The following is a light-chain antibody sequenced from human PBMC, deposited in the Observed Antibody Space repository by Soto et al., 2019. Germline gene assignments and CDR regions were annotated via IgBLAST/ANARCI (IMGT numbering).Light chain of an antibody. CDR1: QVISNF. V-gene: IGKV1-9*01. CDR3: QQLNSYPLT. Sequence: DIQLTQSPSFLSASVGDRVTFTCRASQVISNFLAWHKQKPVEAPKLLIYAASTLQSGVPSRFSGSGSGTEFTLTISSLQPEDSATYYCQQLNSYPLTFGEGTKVEIK. J-gene: IGKJ4*01. CDR2: AAS.